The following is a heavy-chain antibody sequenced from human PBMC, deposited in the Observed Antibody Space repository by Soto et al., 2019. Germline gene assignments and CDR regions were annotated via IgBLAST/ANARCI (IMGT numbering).Heavy chain of an antibody. J-gene: IGHJ4*02. Sequence: SETLSLTCTVSGGSISSHYWSWIRQPPGQGLEWIGYIYYSGSTNYNPPLKSRVTISVDTSKSQFSLRLSSVTAADTAVYFCARLDGYDRYFAYWGQGALVTVSS. CDR2: IYYSGST. CDR3: ARLDGYDRYFAY. V-gene: IGHV4-59*08. CDR1: GGSISSHY. D-gene: IGHD5-12*01.